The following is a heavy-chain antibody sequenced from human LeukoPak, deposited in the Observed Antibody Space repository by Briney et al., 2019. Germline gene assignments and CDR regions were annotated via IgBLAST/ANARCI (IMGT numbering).Heavy chain of an antibody. J-gene: IGHJ4*02. Sequence: VRQIQGKGLEWVSSISSGSNCIYYADSVKGRFTISRDNAKNSLYLQMNSLRADDAAVYYCARDLRLWGQGTLVTVSS. CDR3: ARDLRL. CDR2: ISSGSNCI. V-gene: IGHV3-21*01.